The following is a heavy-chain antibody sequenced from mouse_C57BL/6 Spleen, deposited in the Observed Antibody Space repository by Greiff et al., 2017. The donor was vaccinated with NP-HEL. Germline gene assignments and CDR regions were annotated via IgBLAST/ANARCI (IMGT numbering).Heavy chain of an antibody. V-gene: IGHV3-6*01. CDR2: ISYDGSN. Sequence: DVKLQESGPGLVKPSQSLSLTCSVTGYSITSGYYWNWIRQFPGNKLEWMGYISYDGSNNYNPSLKNRISITRDTSKNQFFLKLNSVTTEDTATYYCARDPQYFDYWGQGTTLTVSS. CDR3: ARDPQYFDY. CDR1: GYSITSGYY. J-gene: IGHJ2*01.